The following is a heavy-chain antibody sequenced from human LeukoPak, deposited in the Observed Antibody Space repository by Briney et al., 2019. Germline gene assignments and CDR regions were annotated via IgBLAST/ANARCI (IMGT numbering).Heavy chain of an antibody. Sequence: SETLSLTCTVSGGSIISYYWAWIRQPPGKGLEWIGYIYYSGNTNYNPSLKSRVTISVDTSKNQFSLKLTSVTAADTAVYYCARGPRYSSGYYRTFDYWGQGTLVTVSS. CDR2: IYYSGNT. J-gene: IGHJ4*02. CDR3: ARGPRYSSGYYRTFDY. CDR1: GGSIISYY. V-gene: IGHV4-59*01. D-gene: IGHD3-22*01.